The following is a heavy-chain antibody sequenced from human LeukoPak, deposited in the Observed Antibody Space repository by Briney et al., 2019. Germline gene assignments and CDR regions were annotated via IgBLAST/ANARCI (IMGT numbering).Heavy chain of an antibody. D-gene: IGHD2-2*01. CDR3: ATAPKDIVVVPAAVNEYYGMDV. Sequence: ASVKVSCKASGGTFSIYAISWVRQAPGQGLEWMGGIIPIFGTANYAQKFQGRVTITADESTSTAYMELSSLRSEDTAVYYCATAPKDIVVVPAAVNEYYGMDVWGKGTTVTVSS. J-gene: IGHJ6*04. V-gene: IGHV1-69*13. CDR2: IIPIFGTA. CDR1: GGTFSIYA.